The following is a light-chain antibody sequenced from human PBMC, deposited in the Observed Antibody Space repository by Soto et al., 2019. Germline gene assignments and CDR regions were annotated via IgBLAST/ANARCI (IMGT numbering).Light chain of an antibody. V-gene: IGKV3-20*01. CDR1: QSVSSY. Sequence: EIVLTQSPCTLSLSPGERATLSCRASQSVSSYLAWYQHKPGQAPRLLVYGVSFRATGIPDRFSGSGSGTDFTLTISRLEPEDFAVYYCQQYGVSPRTFGQGTKVDIK. CDR3: QQYGVSPRT. CDR2: GVS. J-gene: IGKJ1*01.